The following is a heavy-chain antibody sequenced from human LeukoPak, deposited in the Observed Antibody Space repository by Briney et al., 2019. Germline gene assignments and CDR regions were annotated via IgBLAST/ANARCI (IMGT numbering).Heavy chain of an antibody. CDR2: IYPGDSDT. CDR1: GYSFTSYW. CDR3: ARRSYGSGSYDYYYMDV. V-gene: IGHV5-51*01. Sequence: GESLKISCKGSGYSFTSYWIAWVRQMPGKGLEWMGIIYPGDSDTRYSPSFQGQVTISADKSISTAYLQWSSLKASDTAMYYCARRSYGSGSYDYYYMDVWGKGTTVTVSS. J-gene: IGHJ6*03. D-gene: IGHD3-10*01.